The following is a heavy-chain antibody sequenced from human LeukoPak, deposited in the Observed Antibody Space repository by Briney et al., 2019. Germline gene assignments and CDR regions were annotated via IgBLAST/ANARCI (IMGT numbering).Heavy chain of an antibody. V-gene: IGHV3-48*01. CDR1: GFTFSSYG. CDR2: ISSSSTI. J-gene: IGHJ4*02. D-gene: IGHD5-12*01. Sequence: PGGSLRLSCAASGFTFSSYGMTWVRQAPGKGLEWVSYISSSSTIYYADSVKGRFTISRDNAKNSLYLQMNSLRAEDTAVYYCARVEASGYDYGAFDYWGQGTLVTVSS. CDR3: ARVEASGYDYGAFDY.